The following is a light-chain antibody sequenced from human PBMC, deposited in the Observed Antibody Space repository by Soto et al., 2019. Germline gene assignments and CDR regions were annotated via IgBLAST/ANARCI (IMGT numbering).Light chain of an antibody. V-gene: IGKV1-5*01. CDR1: KGIRSW. CDR3: EQYNSYQWP. CDR2: DAS. J-gene: IGKJ1*01. Sequence: IQMTQSPSTLSASVGDTVTITCRASKGIRSWLAWYQQKPGKAPKLLIYDASTMESGLPSRFSGSGSRTEFTLTNSSLQSDDFATYYSEQYNSYQWPFGPGTKVDIK.